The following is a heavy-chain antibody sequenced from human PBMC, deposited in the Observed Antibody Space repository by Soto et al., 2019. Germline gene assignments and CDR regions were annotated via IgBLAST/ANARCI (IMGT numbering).Heavy chain of an antibody. CDR1: GFTFSSYC. Sequence: XGSLRLSCAASGFTFSSYCRSGVRQAPGKGLEGVANIKQDGSEKYYVDSVKGRFTISRDNAKNSLYLQMNSLRAEDTAVYYCARAAHTTNWFDPCGQRTLVTVSS. D-gene: IGHD1-1*01. J-gene: IGHJ5*02. V-gene: IGHV3-7*01. CDR3: ARAAHTTNWFDP. CDR2: IKQDGSEK.